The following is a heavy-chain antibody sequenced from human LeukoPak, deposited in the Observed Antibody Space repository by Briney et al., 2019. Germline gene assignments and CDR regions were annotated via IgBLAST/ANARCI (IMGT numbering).Heavy chain of an antibody. D-gene: IGHD5-24*01. Sequence: GGSLRLSCAASGFTFTLYVMCWVRQAPGKGLEWVSSITGSGGSTYYADSVKGRFTIPRDNSKNTLYLQLSSLRAEDTAVYYCAREMATIRGQGTLVTVSS. CDR3: AREMATI. CDR2: ITGSGGST. V-gene: IGHV3-23*01. CDR1: GFTFTLYV. J-gene: IGHJ4*02.